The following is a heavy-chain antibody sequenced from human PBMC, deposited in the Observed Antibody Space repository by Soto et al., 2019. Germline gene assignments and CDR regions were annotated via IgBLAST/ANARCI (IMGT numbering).Heavy chain of an antibody. Sequence: SGFTVSSNYMSWVHQAPGKGLEWVSVIYSGGSTYNADSVKGRFTISRDNARNSLFLQMHSLRAEDAAVYYCARDWGDYIRFDAFDIWGQGTMVTVSS. D-gene: IGHD4-17*01. V-gene: IGHV3-66*01. CDR1: GFTVSSNY. CDR2: IYSGGST. J-gene: IGHJ3*02. CDR3: ARDWGDYIRFDAFDI.